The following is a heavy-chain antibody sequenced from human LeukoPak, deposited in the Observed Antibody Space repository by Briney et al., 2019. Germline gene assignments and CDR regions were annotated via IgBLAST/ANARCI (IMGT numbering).Heavy chain of an antibody. CDR2: IYYIEST. V-gene: IGHV4-59*08. D-gene: IGHD1-1*01. CDR1: GGSISGYF. CDR3: ARLNQLERFDAFDI. J-gene: IGHJ3*02. Sequence: SETLSLTCTVSGGSISGYFWSWIRQSPGKGLEWIGYIYYIESTKYNPSLKSRVTISVDTSKNQFSLKVKSVTAADTAVYYCARLNQLERFDAFDIWGQGTMVTVSS.